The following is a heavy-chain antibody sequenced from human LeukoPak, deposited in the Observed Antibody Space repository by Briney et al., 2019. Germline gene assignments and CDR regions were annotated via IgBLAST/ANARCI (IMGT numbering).Heavy chain of an antibody. CDR1: GFTFDTYS. J-gene: IGHJ5*02. CDR3: ARDPSFSRGFNFVLSS. Sequence: PGGSLRLSCAASGFTFDTYSFHWVRQSPGKGLDWVALISHDGRRKYYADAVKGRFTISRDDSKNTLSLQMNSLRAEDSSTYNCARDPSFSRGFNFVLSSWGQGTPVTVSS. D-gene: IGHD5-12*01. V-gene: IGHV3-30*04. CDR2: ISHDGRRK.